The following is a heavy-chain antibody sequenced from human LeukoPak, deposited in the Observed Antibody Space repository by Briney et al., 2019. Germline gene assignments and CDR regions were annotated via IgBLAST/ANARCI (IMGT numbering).Heavy chain of an antibody. CDR1: GYTFTSYG. J-gene: IGHJ4*02. Sequence: GASVKVSCKASGYTFTSYGISWVRQAPGQGLEWMGWISAYNGNTNYAQKLQGRVTITADESTSTAYMELSSLRSEDTAVYYCARGRFLEWLSESYYFDYWGQGTLVTVSS. CDR3: ARGRFLEWLSESYYFDY. CDR2: ISAYNGNT. D-gene: IGHD3-3*01. V-gene: IGHV1-18*01.